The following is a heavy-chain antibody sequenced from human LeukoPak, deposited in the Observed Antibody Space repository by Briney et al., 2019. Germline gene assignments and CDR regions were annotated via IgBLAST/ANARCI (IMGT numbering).Heavy chain of an antibody. Sequence: ASVKVSCKASGYTFTSYDINWVRQATGQGLEWTGWMNPNSGNTGYAQKFQGRVTMTRNTSISTAYMELSSLRSEDTAVYYCARGRTVVIRGGYYYYYMDVWGKGTTVTVSS. D-gene: IGHD4-23*01. V-gene: IGHV1-8*01. CDR3: ARGRTVVIRGGYYYYYMDV. CDR1: GYTFTSYD. J-gene: IGHJ6*03. CDR2: MNPNSGNT.